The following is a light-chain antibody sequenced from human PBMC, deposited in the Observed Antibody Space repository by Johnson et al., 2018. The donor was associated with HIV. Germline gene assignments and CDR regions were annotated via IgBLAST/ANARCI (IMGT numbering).Light chain of an antibody. CDR3: ATWDSSLSTYV. CDR2: DND. J-gene: IGLJ1*01. CDR1: SSNIGKNY. V-gene: IGLV1-51*01. Sequence: QSVLTQPPSVSAAPRQKVTISCSGSSSNIGKNYVSWYRHLPGTAPKLLIYDNDKRPYGIPDRFSASQFGSSATLAITGLQPGVAADYYCATWDSSLSTYVFGPGTKVTIL.